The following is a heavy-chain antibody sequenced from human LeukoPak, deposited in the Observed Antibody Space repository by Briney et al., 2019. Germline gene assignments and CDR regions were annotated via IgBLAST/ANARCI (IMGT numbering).Heavy chain of an antibody. CDR2: ISSSSSTI. Sequence: GGSLRLSCSASGFTFSSYSRNWVRQAPGKGLEWVSYISSSSSTIYYADSVKGRFTISRDNAKNSLYLQMNSLRDEDTAVYYCARASYSSSWYDYWGQGTLVTVSS. J-gene: IGHJ4*02. V-gene: IGHV3-48*02. CDR3: ARASYSSSWYDY. CDR1: GFTFSSYS. D-gene: IGHD6-13*01.